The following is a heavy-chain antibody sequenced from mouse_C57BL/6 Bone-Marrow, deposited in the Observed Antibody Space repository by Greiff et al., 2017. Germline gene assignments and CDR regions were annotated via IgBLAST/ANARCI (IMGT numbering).Heavy chain of an antibody. J-gene: IGHJ4*01. D-gene: IGHD1-1*01. CDR3: ARDSPYSYGTSYAMDY. CDR2: SRNKANDYTT. V-gene: IGHV7-1*01. CDR1: GFTFSDFY. Sequence: EVNVVESGGGLVQSGRSLRLSCATSGFTFSDFYMEWVRQAPGKGLEWIAASRNKANDYTTEYSASVKGRFIVSRDTSQSILYHQRSALRAEYTAIYYCARDSPYSYGTSYAMDYWGQGTSVTVSS.